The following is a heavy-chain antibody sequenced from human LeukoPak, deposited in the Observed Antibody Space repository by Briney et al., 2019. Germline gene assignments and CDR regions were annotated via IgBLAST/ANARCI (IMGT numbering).Heavy chain of an antibody. J-gene: IGHJ4*02. CDR3: AREAYTTGADY. V-gene: IGHV1-18*01. CDR2: SSAYNGNA. CDR1: GYTFTSYG. Sequence: ASVKVSCKASGYTFTSYGVSWVRQAPGQGLEWMGWSSAYNGNANYVQRLQGRVTLTTDTSTTTAYMELRSLTSDDTAVYYCAREAYTTGADYWGQGTLATVSS. D-gene: IGHD3-16*01.